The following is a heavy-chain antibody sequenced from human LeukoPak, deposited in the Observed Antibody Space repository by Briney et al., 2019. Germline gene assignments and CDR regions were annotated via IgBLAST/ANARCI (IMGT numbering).Heavy chain of an antibody. V-gene: IGHV7-4-1*02. CDR1: GYVFSDSA. CDR2: INPNTGNP. J-gene: IGHJ4*02. Sequence: ASVKVSCKTSGYVFSDSAMHWVRQAPGQGLEWMGWINPNTGNPMYAQGFTGRFVFSLDTSVSTAYLQISSLKAEDTAVYYCARPSGTIFGVVTPFDYWGQGTLVTVSS. CDR3: ARPSGTIFGVVTPFDY. D-gene: IGHD3-3*01.